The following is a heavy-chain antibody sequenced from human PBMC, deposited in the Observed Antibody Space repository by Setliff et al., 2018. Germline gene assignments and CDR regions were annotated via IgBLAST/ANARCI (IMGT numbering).Heavy chain of an antibody. J-gene: IGHJ3*02. CDR3: RQAVVGRDVFDI. CDR2: IDQSGSG. CDR1: GESFDTYY. V-gene: IGHV4-34*01. D-gene: IGHD1-1*01. Sequence: KPSETLSLTCNVYGESFDTYYWSWIRQPPGKGLEWFGEIDQSGSGDYNPSFKGRVTISVDTSKKQFSLTLSSVTAADTALYYCRQAVVGRDVFDIWGQGTVVTVSS.